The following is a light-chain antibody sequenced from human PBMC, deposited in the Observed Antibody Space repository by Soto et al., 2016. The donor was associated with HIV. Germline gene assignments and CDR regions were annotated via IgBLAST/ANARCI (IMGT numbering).Light chain of an antibody. Sequence: SYELTQPPSVSVAPGKTARVTCGGNNIGDKAVHWFQQKPGQAPVLVVYDDNYRPSGIPERFSGSNSGHTATLTISRVEAGDEADYHCQVWHSSTDHRVFGGGTKLTVL. CDR2: DDN. V-gene: IGLV3-21*03. J-gene: IGLJ3*02. CDR1: NIGDKA. CDR3: QVWHSSTDHRV.